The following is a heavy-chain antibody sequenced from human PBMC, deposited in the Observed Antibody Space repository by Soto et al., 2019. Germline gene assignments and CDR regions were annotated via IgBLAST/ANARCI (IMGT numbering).Heavy chain of an antibody. J-gene: IGHJ6*02. CDR1: GYTFSSYG. Sequence: ASVKVSCKASGYTFSSYGISWVRQAPGQGLEWMGWISVHNGNTNYAQKFQGRVTMTTDTSTSTAYMELRSLRSDGTAVYYCARAGTSYFYGVDVWGQGTMVTVSS. CDR2: ISVHNGNT. CDR3: ARAGTSYFYGVDV. V-gene: IGHV1-18*04. D-gene: IGHD1-7*01.